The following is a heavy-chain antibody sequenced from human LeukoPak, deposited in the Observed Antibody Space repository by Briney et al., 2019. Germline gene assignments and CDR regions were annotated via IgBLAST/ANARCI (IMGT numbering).Heavy chain of an antibody. CDR3: ARHGLKLVGASTIYFDN. V-gene: IGHV4-59*08. Sequence: SETLSLTYSVSGGSISNNYWSWIRQSPEKGLEWIGYIHSSGSTDYNPSFKSRVVVSVDTSKNQFSLKLYSVTAADTVVYYCARHGLKLVGASTIYFDNWGQGTLVTVSS. CDR1: GGSISNNY. CDR2: IHSSGST. J-gene: IGHJ4*02. D-gene: IGHD1-26*01.